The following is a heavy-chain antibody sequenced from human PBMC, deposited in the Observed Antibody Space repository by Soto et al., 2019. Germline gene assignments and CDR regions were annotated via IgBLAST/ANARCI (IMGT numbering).Heavy chain of an antibody. J-gene: IGHJ5*02. V-gene: IGHV4-30-4*01. CDR3: VRIYYDSSGYPLENWFDP. CDR2: IYYSGST. CDR1: GGSISSGDYY. D-gene: IGHD3-22*01. Sequence: SETLSLTCTVSGGSISSGDYYWSWIRQPPGKGLEWIGYIYYSGSTYYNPSLKSRVTISVDTSKNQFSLKLSSVTAADTAVYYCVRIYYDSSGYPLENWFDPWGQGTLVTVSS.